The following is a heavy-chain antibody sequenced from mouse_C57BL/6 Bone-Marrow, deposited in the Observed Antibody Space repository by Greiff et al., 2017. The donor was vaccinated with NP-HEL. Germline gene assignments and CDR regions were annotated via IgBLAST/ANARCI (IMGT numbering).Heavy chain of an antibody. Sequence: EVQGVESGGDLVKPGGSLKLSCAASGFTFSSYGMSWVHQTPDKRLEWVATISSGGSYTYYPDSVKGRFTISRDNAKNTLYLQMSSLKSEDTAMYYCARLRNYAMDYWGQGTSVTVSS. CDR1: GFTFSSYG. CDR2: ISSGGSYT. CDR3: ARLRNYAMDY. V-gene: IGHV5-6*01. J-gene: IGHJ4*01.